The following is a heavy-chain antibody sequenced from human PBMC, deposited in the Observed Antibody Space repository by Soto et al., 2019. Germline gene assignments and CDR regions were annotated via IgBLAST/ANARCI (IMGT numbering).Heavy chain of an antibody. V-gene: IGHV3-23*01. J-gene: IGHJ3*02. CDR2: ISGSGSRT. CDR1: GFTFSSYA. Sequence: EVQLLESGGGLVQPGGSLRLSCAASGFTFSSYAMSWVRQAPGKGLEWVSAISGSGSRTYYADSVKGRFTFSRDNAKKTLYLQMNSRRAEDTAVYFCAKGTYRDDVYWDHAFDIWGQGTMVTVSA. CDR3: AKGTYRDDVYWDHAFDI. D-gene: IGHD4-17*01.